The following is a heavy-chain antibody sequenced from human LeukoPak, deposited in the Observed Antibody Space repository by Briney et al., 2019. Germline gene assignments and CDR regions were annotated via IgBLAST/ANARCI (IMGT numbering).Heavy chain of an antibody. Sequence: GGSLRLSCAASGFTFSSYWMHWVRQAPGKGLVWVSRINRDGSSTRYADSVKGRFTISRDNAKNTLYLQMNSLRAEDTAVYYCARGRSWNHFDYWGQGTLVTVSS. J-gene: IGHJ4*02. D-gene: IGHD6-13*01. CDR1: GFTFSSYW. CDR2: INRDGSST. CDR3: ARGRSWNHFDY. V-gene: IGHV3-74*01.